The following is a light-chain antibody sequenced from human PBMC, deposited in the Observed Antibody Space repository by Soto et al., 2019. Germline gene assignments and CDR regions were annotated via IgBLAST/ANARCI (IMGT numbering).Light chain of an antibody. CDR3: LQDDNHPWT. Sequence: AIQMTQSPSSLSASKGDRVTITCRASQDIKNDLGWYQEKLGQAPKLLIYAASNLQSGVPSRFSGSGSGTDFTLTIRSLQPEDFASYHCLQDDNHPWTFGQGTKVE. CDR2: AAS. CDR1: QDIKND. J-gene: IGKJ1*01. V-gene: IGKV1-6*01.